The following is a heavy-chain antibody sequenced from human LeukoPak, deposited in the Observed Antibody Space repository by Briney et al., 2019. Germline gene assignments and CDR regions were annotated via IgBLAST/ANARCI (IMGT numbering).Heavy chain of an antibody. V-gene: IGHV3-30*18. D-gene: IGHD3-22*01. CDR3: AKDTLAYYYDSSGYYFDY. Sequence: GRSLRLSCAASGFTFSSYGMHWVRQAPGKGLEWVAVISYDGSNKYYADSVKGRFTISRDNSKNTLYLQMNSLRAEDTAVYYCAKDTLAYYYDSSGYYFDYWGQGTLVAVSS. J-gene: IGHJ4*02. CDR1: GFTFSSYG. CDR2: ISYDGSNK.